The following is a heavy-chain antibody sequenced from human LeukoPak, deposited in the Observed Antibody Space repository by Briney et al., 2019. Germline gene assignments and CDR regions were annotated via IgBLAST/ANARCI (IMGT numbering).Heavy chain of an antibody. J-gene: IGHJ4*02. CDR2: INGERSST. CDR3: ARGGPQSTSPADY. Sequence: GGSLRLSCAASGFVFSSYWMHWVRQAPGKGPMWFSHINGERSSTNYADSVKGRFTISRDNAKNTLYLQMNTLRADDTAVYYCARGGPQSTSPADYWGQGTLVTVSS. CDR1: GFVFSSYW. D-gene: IGHD2/OR15-2a*01. V-gene: IGHV3-74*01.